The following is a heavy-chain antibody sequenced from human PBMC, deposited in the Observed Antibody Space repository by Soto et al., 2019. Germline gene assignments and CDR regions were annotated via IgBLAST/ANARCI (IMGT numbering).Heavy chain of an antibody. V-gene: IGHV3-74*01. Sequence: EVQLVESGGGLVQPGGSLRLSCAASGFTFSSYWMHWVRQAPGKGLVWVSRINSDGSSTSYADSVKGRVTISRDNAKNTLYLQMNSLRAEDTAVYYCARYNVDGSGTYALEYWGQGTLVTVSS. J-gene: IGHJ4*02. CDR3: ARYNVDGSGTYALEY. D-gene: IGHD3-10*01. CDR1: GFTFSSYW. CDR2: INSDGSST.